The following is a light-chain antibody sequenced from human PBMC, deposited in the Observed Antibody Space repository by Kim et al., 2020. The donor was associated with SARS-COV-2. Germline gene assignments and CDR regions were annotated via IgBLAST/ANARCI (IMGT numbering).Light chain of an antibody. Sequence: GHAITISCPGTSSDVGAYNYVSWYQQHPGKVPKLMIYDVNNRPSGVSDRFSGAKSGNTASLTISGLQAEDEADYYCSSFTTSNTLVFGGGTKLTVL. J-gene: IGLJ3*02. V-gene: IGLV2-14*03. CDR3: SSFTTSNTLV. CDR1: SSDVGAYNY. CDR2: DVN.